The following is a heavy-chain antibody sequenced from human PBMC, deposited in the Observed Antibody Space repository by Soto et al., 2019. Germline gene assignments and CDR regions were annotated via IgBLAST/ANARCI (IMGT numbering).Heavy chain of an antibody. CDR1: GFTFSNAW. CDR3: TTDGVPYYDWWAVYYYGMDV. V-gene: IGHV3-15*07. Sequence: GGSLRLSCAASGFTFSNAWMNWVRQAPGKGLEWVGRIKSKTDGGTTDYAAPVKGRFTISRDDSKNTLYLQMNSLKTEDTAVYYCTTDGVPYYDWWAVYYYGMDVWGQGTTVTVSS. CDR2: IKSKTDGGTT. J-gene: IGHJ6*02. D-gene: IGHD3-3*01.